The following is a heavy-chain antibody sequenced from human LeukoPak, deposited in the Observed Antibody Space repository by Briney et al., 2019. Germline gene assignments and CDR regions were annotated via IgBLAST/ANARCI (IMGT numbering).Heavy chain of an antibody. D-gene: IGHD3-10*01. CDR2: INHSGST. V-gene: IGHV4-34*01. Sequence: SETLSLTCAVYGGSFSGYYWSWIRQPPGKGLEWIGEINHSGSTNYNPSLKSRVTISVDTSKNQFSLKLSSVTAADTAVYYCARPKAPYYYGSGSSPSDYWGQGTLVTVSS. CDR1: GGSFSGYY. CDR3: ARPKAPYYYGSGSSPSDY. J-gene: IGHJ4*02.